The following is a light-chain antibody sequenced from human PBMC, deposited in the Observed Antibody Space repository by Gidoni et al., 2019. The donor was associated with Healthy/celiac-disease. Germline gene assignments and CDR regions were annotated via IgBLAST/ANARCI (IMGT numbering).Light chain of an antibody. V-gene: IGKV1-5*03. J-gene: IGKJ2*01. CDR1: QSISSW. CDR2: KAS. Sequence: DIQMTQSPSTLSASVGDRVTITCRASQSISSWLAWYQQKPGKAPNLLIYKASSLESGVPSRFSGSGSGTEFTLTISSLQPDDFATYYCQQYNRYPRTFGQGTKLEIK. CDR3: QQYNRYPRT.